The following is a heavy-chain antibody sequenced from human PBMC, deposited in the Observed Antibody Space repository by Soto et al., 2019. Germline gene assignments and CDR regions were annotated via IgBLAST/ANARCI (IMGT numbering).Heavy chain of an antibody. CDR3: ATGITMVRGVIYGMDV. D-gene: IGHD3-10*01. Sequence: EVQLVESGGGLVKPGGSLRLSCAASGFTFSSYSMNWVRQAPGKGLEWVSSISSSSSYIYYADSVKGRFTISRDNAKNSLYLQMNSLRAEDTAVYYCATGITMVRGVIYGMDVWGQGTTVTVSS. CDR2: ISSSSSYI. J-gene: IGHJ6*02. V-gene: IGHV3-21*01. CDR1: GFTFSSYS.